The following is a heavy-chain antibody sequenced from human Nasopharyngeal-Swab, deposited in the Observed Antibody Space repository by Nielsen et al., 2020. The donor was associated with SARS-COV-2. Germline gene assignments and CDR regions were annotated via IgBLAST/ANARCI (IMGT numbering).Heavy chain of an antibody. CDR2: IYPYQFEP. Sequence: KVSCKGSGYTFGNYWIGWVRQMPGKGLELMAFIYPYQFEPRYSPSFQGQITISADKSINTAYLQWNSLRAWDTAMDYCARHPGFWTGDYVDSWGQGTGDTGYS. CDR1: GYTFGNYW. D-gene: IGHD3/OR15-3a*01. V-gene: IGHV5-51*01. J-gene: IGHJ4*02. CDR3: ARHPGFWTGDYVDS.